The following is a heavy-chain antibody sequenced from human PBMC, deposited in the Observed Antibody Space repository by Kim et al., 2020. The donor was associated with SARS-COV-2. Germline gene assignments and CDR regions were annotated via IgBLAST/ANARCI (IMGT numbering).Heavy chain of an antibody. CDR1: GFTFSSYA. Sequence: GGSLRLSCAASGFTFSSYAMHWVRQAPGKGLEWVAVISYDGSNKYYADSVKGRFTISRDNSKNTLYLQMNSLRAEDTAVYYCARDRFLEWSNDYWGQGTLVTVSS. D-gene: IGHD3-3*01. V-gene: IGHV3-30-3*01. J-gene: IGHJ4*02. CDR3: ARDRFLEWSNDY. CDR2: ISYDGSNK.